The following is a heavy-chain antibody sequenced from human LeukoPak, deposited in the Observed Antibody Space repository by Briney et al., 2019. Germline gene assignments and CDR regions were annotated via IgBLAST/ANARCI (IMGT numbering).Heavy chain of an antibody. J-gene: IGHJ3*02. CDR3: ARVRRIVGATTGGARGAFDI. D-gene: IGHD1-26*01. CDR2: INHSGST. V-gene: IGHV4-34*01. CDR1: GGSFSGYY. Sequence: SETLSLTCAVYGGSFSGYYWSWIRQPPGKGLEWIGEINHSGSTNYNPSLKSRVTISVDTSKNQFSLKLSSVTAADTAVYYCARVRRIVGATTGGARGAFDIWGQGTMVTVSS.